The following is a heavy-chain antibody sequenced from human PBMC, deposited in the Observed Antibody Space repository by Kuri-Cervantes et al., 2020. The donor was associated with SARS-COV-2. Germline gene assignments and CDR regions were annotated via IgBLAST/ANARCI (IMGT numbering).Heavy chain of an antibody. V-gene: IGHV3-23*01. CDR2: INGRGSTT. J-gene: IGHJ4*02. CDR1: GFTFSTSA. CDR3: AKDYGMTRPGR. Sequence: GESLKISCAASGFTFSTSAMSWVRQVPGKGLEWVSAINGRGSTTWYADSVKGRFTISRDNSKNTLYLQMNSLRAEDTAVYYCAKDYGMTRPGRWGQGTLVTVSS. D-gene: IGHD1-26*01.